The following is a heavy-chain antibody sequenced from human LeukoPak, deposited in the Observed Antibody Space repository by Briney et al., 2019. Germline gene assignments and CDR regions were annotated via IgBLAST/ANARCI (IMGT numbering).Heavy chain of an antibody. D-gene: IGHD6-6*01. CDR1: GFTFSSYA. V-gene: IGHV3-23*01. Sequence: PGGSLRLSCAASGFTFSSYAMSWVRQAPGKGLEWASAISGSGGSTYYADSVKGRFTISRDNYKNTLYLQMNSLRAEDTAVYYCAKGSLAAKGYFDYWGQGTLVTVSS. J-gene: IGHJ4*02. CDR3: AKGSLAAKGYFDY. CDR2: ISGSGGST.